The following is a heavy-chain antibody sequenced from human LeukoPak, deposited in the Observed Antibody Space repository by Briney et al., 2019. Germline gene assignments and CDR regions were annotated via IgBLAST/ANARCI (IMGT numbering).Heavy chain of an antibody. CDR1: GDTFSNYG. CDR2: IIPIFPRP. V-gene: IGHV1-69*13. Sequence: SVKVSCKASGDTFSNYGLSWVRQAPGQGLEWMGGIIPIFPRPNYAQNFEGRVTTTADESTTTFYMELSSLKSEDTAVYYCARAGYHDNFFFDFWGQGTLVTVSS. CDR3: ARAGYHDNFFFDF. D-gene: IGHD3-22*01. J-gene: IGHJ4*02.